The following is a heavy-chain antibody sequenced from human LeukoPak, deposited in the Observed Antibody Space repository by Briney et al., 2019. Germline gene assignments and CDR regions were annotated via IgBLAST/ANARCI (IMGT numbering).Heavy chain of an antibody. D-gene: IGHD6-19*01. CDR1: GFTFTSSA. CDR3: AADSGSGWYGMDV. V-gene: IGHV1-58*01. CDR2: IVVGSGNT. J-gene: IGHJ6*04. Sequence: GASVKVSCKASGFTFTSSAVQWVRQARGQRLEWIGWIVVGSGNTNYAQKFQERVTITRDMSSSTAYMELSSLRSEDTAVYYCAADSGSGWYGMDVWGKGTTVTVSS.